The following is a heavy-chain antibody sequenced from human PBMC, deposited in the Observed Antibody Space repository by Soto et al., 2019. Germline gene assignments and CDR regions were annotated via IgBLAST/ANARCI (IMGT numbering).Heavy chain of an antibody. J-gene: IGHJ4*02. CDR2: VYYSGTA. Sequence: PSETLSLTCTVSGGSISSGSYYWAWIRQPPGEGLDWIGNVYYSGTAYYNPSLKSRITISVDTSKNQFSLKLNSVTAADTAVYFCARHSPFGSGSYSPYYFDSWGQGTLVTVSS. CDR1: GGSISSGSYY. V-gene: IGHV4-39*01. CDR3: ARHSPFGSGSYSPYYFDS. D-gene: IGHD3-10*01.